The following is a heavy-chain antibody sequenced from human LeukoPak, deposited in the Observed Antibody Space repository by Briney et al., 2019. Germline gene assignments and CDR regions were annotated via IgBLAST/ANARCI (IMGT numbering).Heavy chain of an antibody. J-gene: IGHJ5*02. CDR3: AQTARREYQPPNGWGICFDP. V-gene: IGHV4-4*09. Sequence: SETLSLTCTVSGASISSYYWSWIRQPPGKGLEWIGYIHTSGSTNYNPSLKSRVTISVDMSKNQFSLKLISVTAADTAMYYCAQTARREYQPPNGWGICFDPWGQGTLVTVSS. CDR1: GASISSYY. D-gene: IGHD2-2*01. CDR2: IHTSGST.